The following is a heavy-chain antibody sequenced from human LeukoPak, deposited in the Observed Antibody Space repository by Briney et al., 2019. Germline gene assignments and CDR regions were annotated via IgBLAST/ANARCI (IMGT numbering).Heavy chain of an antibody. V-gene: IGHV3-73*01. J-gene: IGHJ6*03. CDR3: TSPGIAAAFYYYYYYMDV. D-gene: IGHD6-13*01. Sequence: PGGSLRLSCAASGFTFSGSAMHWVRQASGKGLEWVGRIRSKANSYATAYAASVKGRFTISRDDSKNTAYLQMNSLKTEDTAVYYCTSPGIAAAFYYYYYYMDVWGKGTTVTVSS. CDR1: GFTFSGSA. CDR2: IRSKANSYAT.